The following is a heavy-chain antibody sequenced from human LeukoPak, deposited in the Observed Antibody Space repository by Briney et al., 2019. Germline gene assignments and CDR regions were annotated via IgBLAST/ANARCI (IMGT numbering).Heavy chain of an antibody. CDR2: INSDGSST. V-gene: IGHV3-74*01. CDR1: GFTFSSYW. J-gene: IGHJ6*02. D-gene: IGHD3-10*01. Sequence: AGGSLRLSCAASGFTFSSYWMHWVRQAPGKGLVWVSRINSDGSSTSYADSVKGRFTISRDNAKNTLYLQMNSLRAEDTAVYYCARVYITMVRGALNDCGMDVWGQGTTVTVSS. CDR3: ARVYITMVRGALNDCGMDV.